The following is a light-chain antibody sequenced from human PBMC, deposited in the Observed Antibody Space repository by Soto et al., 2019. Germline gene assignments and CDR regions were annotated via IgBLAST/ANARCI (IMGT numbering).Light chain of an antibody. J-gene: IGLJ2*01. CDR3: QTWATGIRV. CDR2: VNDDGTY. CDR1: SGHSNYA. V-gene: IGLV4-69*01. Sequence: QLVLTQSPSASASLGASVKFTCTLSSGHSNYAIAWHQHQPEKGPRFLMKVNDDGTYSKGDEIPDRFSGSSSGAERYLSISSLQSEDEAGYYCQTWATGIRVFGGGTKLTVL.